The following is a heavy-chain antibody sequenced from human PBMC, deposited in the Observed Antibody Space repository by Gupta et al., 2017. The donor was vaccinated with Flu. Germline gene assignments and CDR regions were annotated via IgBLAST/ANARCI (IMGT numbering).Heavy chain of an antibody. D-gene: IGHD1-26*01. Sequence: EVFLMESVGGVVQPGGSLRLSCVASGFTSGSYWMTWVRQAPGKGLEWVANIKPNGIEKHYVDSVEGRFTISRDNGKNSLFLRMDSLRVDDTAVYYCTRGGYWEPPDYWGQGTLVTVSS. CDR3: TRGGYWEPPDY. V-gene: IGHV3-7*04. CDR2: IKPNGIEK. J-gene: IGHJ4*02. CDR1: GFTSGSYW.